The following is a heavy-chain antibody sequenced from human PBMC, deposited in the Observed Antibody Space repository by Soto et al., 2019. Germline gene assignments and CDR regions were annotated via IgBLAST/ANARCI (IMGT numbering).Heavy chain of an antibody. CDR3: ARSPLSGWYFYY. CDR2: INPNSGGT. V-gene: IGHV1-2*04. CDR1: VSTFTCYY. D-gene: IGHD6-19*01. Sequence: ASVKFYCNSSVSTFTCYYMHLVRQAPGLGLGWMGWINPNSGGTNYAHMFQGCVTMTGDTSISTAYMELSRLRFDFTAVYYCARSPLSGWYFYYWGQLTLVTVS. J-gene: IGHJ4*02.